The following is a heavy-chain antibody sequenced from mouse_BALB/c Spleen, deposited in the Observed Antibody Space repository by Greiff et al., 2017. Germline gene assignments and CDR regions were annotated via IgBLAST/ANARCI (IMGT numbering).Heavy chain of an antibody. CDR2: IYPSDSYT. CDR3: TTGNPHAMDY. D-gene: IGHD2-1*01. CDR1: GYTFTSYW. Sequence: QVQLQQPGAELVRPGASVKLSCKASGYTFTSYWINWVKQRPGQGLEWIGNIYPSDSYTNYNQKFKDKATLTVDKSSSTAYMQLSSPTSEDSAVYYCTTGNPHAMDYWGQGTSVTVSS. J-gene: IGHJ4*01. V-gene: IGHV1-69*02.